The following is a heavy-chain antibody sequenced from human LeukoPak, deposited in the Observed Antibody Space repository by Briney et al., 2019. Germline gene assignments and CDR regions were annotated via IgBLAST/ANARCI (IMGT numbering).Heavy chain of an antibody. CDR3: ARHGNYYDSSTYYPTGFDY. CDR1: GFTFSSYS. Sequence: PGGSLRLSCAASGFTFSSYSMNWVRQAPGKGLEWVSSISSSSSYIYYADSVKGRFTISRDNAKNSLYLQMNSLRAEDTAVYYCARHGNYYDSSTYYPTGFDYWGQGTLVTVSS. D-gene: IGHD3-22*01. CDR2: ISSSSSYI. J-gene: IGHJ4*02. V-gene: IGHV3-21*01.